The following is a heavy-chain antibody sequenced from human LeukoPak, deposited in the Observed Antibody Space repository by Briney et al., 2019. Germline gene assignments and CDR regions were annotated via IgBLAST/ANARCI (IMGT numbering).Heavy chain of an antibody. Sequence: SESLSLTCTVSGGSIKNYYWSWIRQPPGKGLEWIGEINHSGSTNYNPSLKSRVTISVDTSKNQFSLKLSSVTAADTAVYYCARLDCGGDCYSDYWGQGTLVTVSS. CDR3: ARLDCGGDCYSDY. CDR2: INHSGST. D-gene: IGHD2-21*02. V-gene: IGHV4-34*01. J-gene: IGHJ4*02. CDR1: GGSIKNYY.